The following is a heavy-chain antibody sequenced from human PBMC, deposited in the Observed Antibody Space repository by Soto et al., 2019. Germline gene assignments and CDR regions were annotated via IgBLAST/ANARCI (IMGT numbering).Heavy chain of an antibody. Sequence: GESRKISCKGSGYRFTNNWIGWVRQMPGKGLEWMGVIYPAGSETRYSPSFQGQVTMSADRSTSTAYLQWSSLKASDTAMYFCVRHGPLEGGAYDVWGQGTMVTVSS. J-gene: IGHJ3*01. D-gene: IGHD2-15*01. CDR1: GYRFTNNW. CDR3: VRHGPLEGGAYDV. V-gene: IGHV5-51*01. CDR2: IYPAGSET.